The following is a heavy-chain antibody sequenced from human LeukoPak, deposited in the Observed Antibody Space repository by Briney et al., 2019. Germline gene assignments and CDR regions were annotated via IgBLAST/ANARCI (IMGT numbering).Heavy chain of an antibody. Sequence: ASVKVSCKASGYTFTSYDINWVRQATGQGLEWMGWMSPNSGNTGYAQKFQGRVTMTRNTSISTAYMELSSLRSEDTAVYYCARPRNKRYSGYDTSSKSFDYWGQGTLVTVSS. CDR2: MSPNSGNT. CDR3: ARPRNKRYSGYDTSSKSFDY. CDR1: GYTFTSYD. D-gene: IGHD5-12*01. J-gene: IGHJ4*02. V-gene: IGHV1-8*01.